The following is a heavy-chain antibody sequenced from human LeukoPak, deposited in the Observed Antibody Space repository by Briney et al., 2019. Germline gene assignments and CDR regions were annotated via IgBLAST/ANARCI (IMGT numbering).Heavy chain of an antibody. CDR2: ISGSGGST. CDR1: GFTFSNSA. D-gene: IGHD6-19*01. J-gene: IGHJ4*02. CDR3: AKWGPGRVAGPYAYYFDY. V-gene: IGHV3-23*01. Sequence: VGSLRLSYAASGFTFSNSAMSWVRQAPGKGLEWVSTISGSGGSTYYADSVKGRFTISRDNSKNTLYLQMNSLRAEDTAVYYCAKWGPGRVAGPYAYYFDYWGQGTLVTISS.